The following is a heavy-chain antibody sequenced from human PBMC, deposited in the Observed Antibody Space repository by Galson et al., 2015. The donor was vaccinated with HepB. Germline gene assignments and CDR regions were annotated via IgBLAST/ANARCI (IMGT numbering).Heavy chain of an antibody. Sequence: QSGAEVKKPGESLRISCKGSGYSFTSYWISWVRQMPGKGLEWMGRIDPSDSYTNYSPSFQGHVTISADKSISTAYLQWSSLKASDTAMYYCARQTSGFRIQLWLPPSLDPWGQGTLVTVSS. D-gene: IGHD5-18*01. CDR1: GYSFTSYW. J-gene: IGHJ5*02. CDR3: ARQTSGFRIQLWLPPSLDP. CDR2: IDPSDSYT. V-gene: IGHV5-10-1*01.